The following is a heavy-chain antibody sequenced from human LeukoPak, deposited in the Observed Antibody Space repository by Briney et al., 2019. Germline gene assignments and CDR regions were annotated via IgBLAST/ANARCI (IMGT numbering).Heavy chain of an antibody. D-gene: IGHD3-9*01. Sequence: SETLSLTCIVSGGSISSSPYYWGWIRQPPGKGLEWIGYIYYSGSTYYNPSLRSRVTMSVDTSKNQFSLKLSSVTAADTAVYYCARVTGYMIEDYFDYWGQGTLVTVSS. CDR2: IYYSGST. J-gene: IGHJ4*02. CDR1: GGSISSSPYY. V-gene: IGHV4-39*07. CDR3: ARVTGYMIEDYFDY.